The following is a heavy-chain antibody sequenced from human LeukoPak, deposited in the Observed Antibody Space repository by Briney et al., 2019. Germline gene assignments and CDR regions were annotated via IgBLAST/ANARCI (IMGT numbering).Heavy chain of an antibody. CDR2: MTPNSEKR. J-gene: IGHJ4*02. Sequence: GASVKVSCKTSGYPFTSYDIHWVRQAAGHGLEWMSWMTPNSEKRAYAQKFQGRVTMTTNTSIDTAYMELSSLTFDDTAIYYCARGRGWGILDSWRQGTLVTVSS. D-gene: IGHD7-27*01. V-gene: IGHV1-8*01. CDR3: ARGRGWGILDS. CDR1: GYPFTSYD.